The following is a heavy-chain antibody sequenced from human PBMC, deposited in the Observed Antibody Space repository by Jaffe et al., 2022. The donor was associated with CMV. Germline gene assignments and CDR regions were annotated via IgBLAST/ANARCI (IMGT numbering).Heavy chain of an antibody. CDR2: ISSSSSYI. CDR1: GFTFRSYS. CDR3: ARDQGNYYDSSGYKYYYYGMDV. Sequence: EVQLVESGGGLVKPGGSLRLSCAASGFTFRSYSMNWVRQAPGKGLEWVSSISSSSSYIYYADSVKGRFTISRDNAKNSLHLQMNSLRAEDTAVYYCARDQGNYYDSSGYKYYYYGMDVWGQGTTVTVSS. D-gene: IGHD3-22*01. V-gene: IGHV3-21*01. J-gene: IGHJ6*02.